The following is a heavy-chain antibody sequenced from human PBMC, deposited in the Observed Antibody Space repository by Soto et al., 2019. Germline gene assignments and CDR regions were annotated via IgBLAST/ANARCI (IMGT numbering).Heavy chain of an antibody. CDR2: IFYSGST. J-gene: IGHJ4*02. CDR3: ARGYRQSGYSSSWVFDY. CDR1: GGSINSGGYY. D-gene: IGHD6-13*01. V-gene: IGHV4-31*03. Sequence: QVQLQESGPGLVKPSQTLSLICTVSGGSINSGGYYWNWIRQHPGKGLEWIGYIFYSGSTYYHPFLGSRVTISADTSENQFSLKLSSVTAADTAVYFCARGYRQSGYSSSWVFDYWGQGTLVNVSS.